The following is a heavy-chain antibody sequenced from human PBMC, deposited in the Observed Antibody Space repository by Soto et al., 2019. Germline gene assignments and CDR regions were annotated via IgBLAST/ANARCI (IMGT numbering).Heavy chain of an antibody. CDR3: ARDRLPVSASATRSSWFDP. Sequence: QVQLVQSGAEEKKPGASVKVSCKASGYTFTTYAMHWVRQAPGQRLEWMGWINAGNGNTKYSQKFQGRVTITRDTSASTAYMELSSLRSEDTAVYYCARDRLPVSASATRSSWFDPWGQGTLVTVSS. D-gene: IGHD2-15*01. V-gene: IGHV1-3*05. CDR2: INAGNGNT. CDR1: GYTFTTYA. J-gene: IGHJ5*02.